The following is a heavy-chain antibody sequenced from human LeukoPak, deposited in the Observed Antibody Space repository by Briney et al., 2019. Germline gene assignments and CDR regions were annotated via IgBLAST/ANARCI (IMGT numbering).Heavy chain of an antibody. CDR2: IWYDGSNK. CDR3: ARDRASSGYYGTYFDY. Sequence: GRSLRLSCAASGFTFSSYGMHWVRQAPGKGLEWVAVIWYDGSNKYYADSVKGRFTISRDNSKNTLYLQMNSLRAEDTAVYYGARDRASSGYYGTYFDYWGQGPRVTVPS. D-gene: IGHD3-22*01. J-gene: IGHJ4*02. CDR1: GFTFSSYG. V-gene: IGHV3-33*01.